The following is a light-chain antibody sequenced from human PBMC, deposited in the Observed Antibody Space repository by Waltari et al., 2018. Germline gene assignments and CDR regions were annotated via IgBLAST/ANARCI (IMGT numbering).Light chain of an antibody. Sequence: QSVLTQPPSVSGAPGQRVTISCTGSSSNIGAGYDVHWYQQLPGTAPKPLLCGNSNRPSGVPDRFSGSKSGTSASLAITGLQAEDEADYYCQSYDSSLSGVVFGGGTKLTVL. CDR3: QSYDSSLSGVV. CDR1: SSNIGAGYD. V-gene: IGLV1-40*01. J-gene: IGLJ2*01. CDR2: GNS.